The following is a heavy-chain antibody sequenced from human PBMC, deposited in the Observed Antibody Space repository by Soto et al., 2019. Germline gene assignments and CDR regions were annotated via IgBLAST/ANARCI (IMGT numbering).Heavy chain of an antibody. CDR1: GFTVSSKY. D-gene: IGHD2-15*01. CDR3: ARDDILCSGGIRYGALMDF. CDR2: IQSGGTT. Sequence: EVQLVASGGGLVQPGGSLRLSCAASGFTVSSKYMSWVRQAPGKGLEWVSLIQSGGTTYYADSVKCRFTISRDSSKNMLHLQMDTLRAEDTAVYYCARDDILCSGGIRYGALMDFWGKG. V-gene: IGHV3-66*01. J-gene: IGHJ6*03.